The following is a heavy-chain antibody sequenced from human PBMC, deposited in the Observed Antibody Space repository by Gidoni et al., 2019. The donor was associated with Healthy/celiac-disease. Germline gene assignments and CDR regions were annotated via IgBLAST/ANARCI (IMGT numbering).Heavy chain of an antibody. J-gene: IGHJ4*02. Sequence: EVQLVQSGAEVKKPGASLKISCKGSGYSFTKYWIGWVRQLPGKGLEWMGIIYPGDSDTRYSPSFQGQVIISADKSISTAYLQWSSLKASDTAIYYCARVIAAAGNGDFDYWGQGTLVTVSS. CDR3: ARVIAAAGNGDFDY. V-gene: IGHV5-51*03. CDR1: GYSFTKYW. D-gene: IGHD6-13*01. CDR2: IYPGDSDT.